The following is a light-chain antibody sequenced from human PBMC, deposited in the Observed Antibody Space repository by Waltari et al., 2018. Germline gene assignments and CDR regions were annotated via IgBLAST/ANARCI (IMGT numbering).Light chain of an antibody. CDR3: QQYGSSPYT. J-gene: IGKJ2*01. Sequence: EIVLTHSPGTLSLSPGERATLSCRASQSVSRSYLAWYQQKPGQAPRLLIYCASSRATSIPDRFSGSGSGTDFTLTISRLEPEDFAVYYCQQYGSSPYTFGQGTKLEIK. CDR2: CAS. CDR1: QSVSRSY. V-gene: IGKV3-20*01.